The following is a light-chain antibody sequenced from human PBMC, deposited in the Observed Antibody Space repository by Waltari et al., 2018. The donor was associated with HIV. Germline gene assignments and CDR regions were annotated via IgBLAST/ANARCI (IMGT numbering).Light chain of an antibody. CDR3: QQYGSAPPT. CDR2: HAS. Sequence: EIVLTQSPGTPSLSPGERATLSCRASLTVSTDYLAWSQHKPCQPPRLLIYHASRSATGVPDRFSGSGSVSDFTLTISRLEPEDFAVYSCQQYGSAPPTFGQGTKVEI. J-gene: IGKJ1*01. CDR1: LTVSTDY. V-gene: IGKV3-20*01.